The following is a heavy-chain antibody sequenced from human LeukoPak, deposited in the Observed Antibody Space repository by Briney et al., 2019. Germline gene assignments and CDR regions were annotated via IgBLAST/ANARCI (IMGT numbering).Heavy chain of an antibody. CDR2: IGTYDGNT. D-gene: IGHD4-11*01. CDR1: GYTFTNYG. Sequence: ASVKVSCKASGYTFTNYGVSWVRQAPGQGLEWMGWIGTYDGNTNYAQKFQGRVTMTTDTSTSTAYMELRSLRSDDTAVYYCARDKEVTNNWFDPWGQGTLVTVSS. J-gene: IGHJ5*01. V-gene: IGHV1-18*01. CDR3: ARDKEVTNNWFDP.